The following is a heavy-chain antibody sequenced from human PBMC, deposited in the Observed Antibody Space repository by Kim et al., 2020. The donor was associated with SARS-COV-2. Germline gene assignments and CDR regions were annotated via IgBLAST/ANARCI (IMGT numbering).Heavy chain of an antibody. Sequence: PSLKSRVTISVYTSKNQFSLKLSSVTAADTAVYYCARGIRCSGYCGMDVWGQGTTVTVSS. J-gene: IGHJ6*02. D-gene: IGHD6-19*01. V-gene: IGHV4-34*01. CDR3: ARGIRCSGYCGMDV.